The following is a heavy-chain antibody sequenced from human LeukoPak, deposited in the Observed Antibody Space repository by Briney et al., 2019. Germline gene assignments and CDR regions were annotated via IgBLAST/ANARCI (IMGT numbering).Heavy chain of an antibody. CDR1: GYTFTSYY. CDR2: INPSGGST. D-gene: IGHD2-15*01. CDR3: ARDNIVVVVAATRYYFDY. V-gene: IGHV1-46*01. J-gene: IGHJ4*02. Sequence: ASVKVSCKASGYTFTSYYMHWVRQAPGQGLEWMGIINPSGGSTSYAQKFQGRVTMTRDTSTSTVYMELSSLRSEGTAVYYCARDNIVVVVAATRYYFDYWGQGTLVTVSS.